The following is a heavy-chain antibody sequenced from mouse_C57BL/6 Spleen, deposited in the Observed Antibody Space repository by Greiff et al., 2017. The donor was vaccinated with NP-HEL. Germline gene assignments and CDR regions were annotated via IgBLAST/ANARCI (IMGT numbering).Heavy chain of an antibody. J-gene: IGHJ2*01. V-gene: IGHV1-15*01. CDR3: TRTTAQASYFDY. Sequence: QVQLKESGAELARPGASVTLSCKASGYTFTDYEMHWVKQTPVHGLEWIGAIDPETGGTAYNQKFKGKAILTADKSSSTAYMELRSLTSEDSAVYYCTRTTAQASYFDYWGQGTTLTVSS. CDR1: GYTFTDYE. CDR2: IDPETGGT. D-gene: IGHD3-2*02.